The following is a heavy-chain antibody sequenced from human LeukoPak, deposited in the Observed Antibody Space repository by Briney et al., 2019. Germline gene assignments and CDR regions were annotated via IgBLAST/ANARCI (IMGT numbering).Heavy chain of an antibody. D-gene: IGHD5-18*01. CDR2: INHSGST. Sequence: SETLSLTCAVYGGSFSGYYWSWIRQPPGKGLEWIGEINHSGSTNYNPSLKSRVTISVDTSKNQFSLKLSSVTAAGTAVYYCARGRGYSYGLRPWGQGTLVTVSS. J-gene: IGHJ5*02. CDR3: ARGRGYSYGLRP. CDR1: GGSFSGYY. V-gene: IGHV4-34*01.